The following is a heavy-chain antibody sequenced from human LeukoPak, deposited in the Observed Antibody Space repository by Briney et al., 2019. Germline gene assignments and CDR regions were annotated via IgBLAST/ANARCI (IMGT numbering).Heavy chain of an antibody. V-gene: IGHV3-48*03. CDR3: ARDEIAVAGYFDY. D-gene: IGHD6-19*01. Sequence: PGGSLRLSCAASGFTFSDYEMNWVRQAPGKGLEWVSYIDTSGSTIYYADSVKGRFTISRDNAKNSLYLQMNSLRAEDTAVYYCARDEIAVAGYFDYWGQGTLVTVSS. CDR1: GFTFSDYE. J-gene: IGHJ4*02. CDR2: IDTSGSTI.